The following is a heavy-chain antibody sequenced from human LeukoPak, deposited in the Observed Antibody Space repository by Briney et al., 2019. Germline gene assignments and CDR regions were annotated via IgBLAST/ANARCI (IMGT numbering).Heavy chain of an antibody. CDR2: ISGSGGRT. CDR3: AKSGLNRFDY. V-gene: IGHV3-23*01. J-gene: IGHJ4*02. Sequence: GGSLRLSCAASGFIFSSHGMNWVRQAPGKGLEWVSNISGSGGRTYYADSVKGRFTISRDNSKNTLFLQMNSLRAADTAIYYCAKSGLNRFDYWGQGTLVTVSS. CDR1: GFIFSSHG. D-gene: IGHD2-15*01.